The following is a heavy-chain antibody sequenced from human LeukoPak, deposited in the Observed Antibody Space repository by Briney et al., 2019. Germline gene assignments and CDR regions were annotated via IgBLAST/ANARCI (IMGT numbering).Heavy chain of an antibody. CDR2: ISGSGGST. D-gene: IGHD6-19*01. Sequence: GGSLRLSCAASGFTFSSYAMSWVRQAPGKGLEWVSAISGSGGSTYYAESVKGRFTISRDNSKNTLYLQMDSLRAEDTAVYYCASRNSSGWYWYFDYWGQGTLVTVSS. CDR1: GFTFSSYA. V-gene: IGHV3-23*01. CDR3: ASRNSSGWYWYFDY. J-gene: IGHJ4*02.